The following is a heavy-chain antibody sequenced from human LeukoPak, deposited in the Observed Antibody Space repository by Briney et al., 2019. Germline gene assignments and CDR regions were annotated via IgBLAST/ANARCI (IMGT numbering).Heavy chain of an antibody. CDR3: KEVDF. V-gene: IGHV3-30*04. CDR1: GFTFSSCE. Sequence: GGSLRLSCAASGFTFSSCEMNWVRQAPGKGLEWVAFISYDGSNKFYADSVKGRFTISRDNSKNTLYLQMNSLRAGDTAVYYCKEVDFWGQGTLVTVSS. J-gene: IGHJ4*02. CDR2: ISYDGSNK.